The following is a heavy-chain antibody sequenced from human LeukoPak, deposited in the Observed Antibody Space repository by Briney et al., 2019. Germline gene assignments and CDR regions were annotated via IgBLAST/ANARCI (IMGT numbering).Heavy chain of an antibody. V-gene: IGHV4-61*02. CDR2: IYTSGST. Sequence: SQTLPLTCTVSGGSISSGSYYWSWIRQPAGEGLEWIGRIYTSGSTNYNPSLKSRVTISVDTSKNQFSLKLSSVTAAGTAVYYCARGRDYYDSSGYYPTYYYYYYMDVWGKGTTVTVSS. CDR1: GGSISSGSYY. CDR3: ARGRDYYDSSGYYPTYYYYYYMDV. D-gene: IGHD3-22*01. J-gene: IGHJ6*03.